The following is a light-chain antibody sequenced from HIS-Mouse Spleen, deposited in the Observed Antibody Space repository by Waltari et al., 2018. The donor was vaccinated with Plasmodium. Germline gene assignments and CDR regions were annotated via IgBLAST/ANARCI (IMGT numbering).Light chain of an antibody. J-gene: IGLJ3*02. CDR1: ALPQKY. CDR2: EDS. CDR3: YSTDSSGNHRV. Sequence: SYELTQPPSVSVSPGQTARITCPGDALPQKYAYWYQQKSGQAPVLVHYEDSKRPSGIPERFSGSSSGTMATLTISGAQVEDEADYYCYSTDSSGNHRVFGGGTRLTVL. V-gene: IGLV3-10*01.